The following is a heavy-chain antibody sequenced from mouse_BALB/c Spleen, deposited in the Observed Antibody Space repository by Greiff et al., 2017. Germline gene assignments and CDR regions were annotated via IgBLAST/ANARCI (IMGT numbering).Heavy chain of an antibody. Sequence: EVQLQQPGAELVKPGASVKLSCTASGFNIKDTYMHWVKQRPEQGLEWIGRIDPANGNTKYDPKFQGKATITADTSSNTAYLQLSSLTSEDTAVYYCARGYYGSSYGFAYWVQGTLVTVSA. CDR1: GFNIKDTY. V-gene: IGHV14-3*02. CDR3: ARGYYGSSYGFAY. CDR2: IDPANGNT. D-gene: IGHD1-1*01. J-gene: IGHJ3*01.